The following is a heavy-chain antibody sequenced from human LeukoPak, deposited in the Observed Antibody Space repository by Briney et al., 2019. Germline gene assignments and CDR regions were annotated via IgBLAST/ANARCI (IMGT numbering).Heavy chain of an antibody. CDR1: GGTFSSYA. V-gene: IGHV1-69*13. J-gene: IGHJ3*02. Sequence: SVKVSCKASGGTFSSYAISWVRQAPGQGLEWMGGIIPIFGTANYAQKFQGRVTITADESTSTAYMELSSLRSEDTAVYYRARDVPVEYSRSDAFDIWGQGTMVTVSS. D-gene: IGHD6-6*01. CDR3: ARDVPVEYSRSDAFDI. CDR2: IIPIFGTA.